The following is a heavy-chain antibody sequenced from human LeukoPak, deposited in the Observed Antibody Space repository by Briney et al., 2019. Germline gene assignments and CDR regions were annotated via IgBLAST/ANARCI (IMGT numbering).Heavy chain of an antibody. CDR3: ARAVMAGDPNCFDP. D-gene: IGHD4-17*01. Sequence: ASVKVSCKASGYTFTGYYMHWVRQAPGQGLEWMGWINPNSGGTNYAQKFQGRVTMTRDTSISTAYMELSRLRSDDTAVYYYARAVMAGDPNCFDPWGQGTLVTVSS. CDR1: GYTFTGYY. J-gene: IGHJ5*02. CDR2: INPNSGGT. V-gene: IGHV1-2*02.